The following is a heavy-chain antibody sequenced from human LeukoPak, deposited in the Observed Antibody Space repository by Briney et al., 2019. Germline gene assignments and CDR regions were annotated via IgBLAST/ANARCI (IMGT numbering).Heavy chain of an antibody. CDR1: GFTFSTYW. CDR3: ARDISRRQLGDAFDI. J-gene: IGHJ3*02. V-gene: IGHV4-4*07. CDR2: VSTSGST. Sequence: PGGSLRLSCAASGFTFSTYWMSWIRQPAGKGLEWIGRVSTSGSTNYNPSLKSRVTMSVDTSKNQFSLKLSSVTAADTAVYYCARDISRRQLGDAFDIWGQGTMVTVSS. D-gene: IGHD6-6*01.